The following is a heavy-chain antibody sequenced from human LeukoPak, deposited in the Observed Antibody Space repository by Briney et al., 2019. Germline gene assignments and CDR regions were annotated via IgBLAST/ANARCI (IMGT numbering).Heavy chain of an antibody. CDR1: GGSITSGGYY. J-gene: IGHJ6*03. D-gene: IGHD4-11*01. Sequence: SQTLSLTCTVSGGSITSGGYYWSWIRQHPGKGLEWIRYIYYSGSTYYNPSLKSRVTISVDTSKNQFSLKLSSVTAADTAVYYCARALLDYSKGYYYYYYMDVWGKGTTVTVSS. V-gene: IGHV4-31*03. CDR2: IYYSGST. CDR3: ARALLDYSKGYYYYYYMDV.